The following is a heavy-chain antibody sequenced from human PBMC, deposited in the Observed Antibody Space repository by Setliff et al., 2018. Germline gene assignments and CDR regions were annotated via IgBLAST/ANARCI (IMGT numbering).Heavy chain of an antibody. CDR3: ARGRAGHSGH. CDR1: GGSVTSHY. D-gene: IGHD6-19*01. Sequence: SETLSLTCSVSGGSVTSHYWSWIRQHPGKGLEWIGYIYYSGSTSYYNPSLKSRVTISVDTSKNQFSLKLSSVTAADTAVYYCARGRAGHSGHWGQGTLVTVSS. J-gene: IGHJ4*02. CDR2: IYYSGS. V-gene: IGHV4-59*06.